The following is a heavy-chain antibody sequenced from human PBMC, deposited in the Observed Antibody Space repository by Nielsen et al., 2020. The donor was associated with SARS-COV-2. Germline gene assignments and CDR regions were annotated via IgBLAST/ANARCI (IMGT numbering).Heavy chain of an antibody. Sequence: SETLSLTCTVSGGSISSYYWSWIRQPPGKGLEWIGYIYYSGSTNYNPSLKSRVTISVDTSKNQFSLKLSSVTAADTAVYYCARASIMIVMVNGGMDVWGQGTTVTVSS. V-gene: IGHV4-59*01. J-gene: IGHJ6*02. CDR2: IYYSGST. CDR1: GGSISSYY. D-gene: IGHD3-22*01. CDR3: ARASIMIVMVNGGMDV.